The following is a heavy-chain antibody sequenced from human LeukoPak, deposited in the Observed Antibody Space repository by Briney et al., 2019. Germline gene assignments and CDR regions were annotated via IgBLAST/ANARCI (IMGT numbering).Heavy chain of an antibody. V-gene: IGHV3-30*03. J-gene: IGHJ5*02. CDR2: ISHDATE. CDR1: GFTIIGYA. Sequence: GGSLRLSCAASGFTIIGYAMYWVRQAPGKGLEFVASISHDATERYRESVKGRFTISRDTSKNTVYLQMNTLRAEDSALYYCMRTGLGYRLGNGLDAWGQGTQVTVSS. CDR3: MRTGLGYRLGNGLDA. D-gene: IGHD5-18*01.